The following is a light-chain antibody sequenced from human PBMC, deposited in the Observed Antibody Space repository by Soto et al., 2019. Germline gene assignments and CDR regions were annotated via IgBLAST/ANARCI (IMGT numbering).Light chain of an antibody. J-gene: IGKJ1*01. CDR1: QSISSW. CDR3: QQYSNYWT. CDR2: DAS. Sequence: DIQMTQSPSTLSASVGDRVTITCRASQSISSWWAWYQQKPGKAPKLLIYDASSLESGVPSRFSGSGSGTEFTLTISSLQPDDFATYYCQQYSNYWTFGQGTKVEIK. V-gene: IGKV1-5*01.